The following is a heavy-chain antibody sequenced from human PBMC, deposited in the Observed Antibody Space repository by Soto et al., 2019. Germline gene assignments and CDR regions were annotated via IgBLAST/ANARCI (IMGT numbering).Heavy chain of an antibody. D-gene: IGHD3-22*01. CDR3: AKEADISGYYPDY. J-gene: IGHJ4*02. V-gene: IGHV3-23*01. CDR2: ISGSGGST. Sequence: GGSLRLSCAASGFTCSSYAMIWVRQAPGKGLEWVSVISGSGGSTHYADSVKGRSTISRDNSKNTLHLQVNSLRGEDTAVYYCAKEADISGYYPDYWGQGTQVTVSS. CDR1: GFTCSSYA.